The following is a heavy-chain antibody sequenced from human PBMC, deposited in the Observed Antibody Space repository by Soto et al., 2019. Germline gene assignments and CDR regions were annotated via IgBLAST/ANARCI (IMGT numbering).Heavy chain of an antibody. J-gene: IGHJ4*02. D-gene: IGHD2-2*03. V-gene: IGHV3-23*01. CDR2: ISGSGGST. Sequence: EVQLLESGGGLVQPGGSLRLSCAASGFTFSSYAMSWVRQAPGKGLEWVSAISGSGGSTYYADSVKGRFTISRDNSKNTMYLKLNSTRAEDTAVYDCAKEGGYSSNNSCYGPVDYCGQGTLVTVSS. CDR3: AKEGGYSSNNSCYGPVDY. CDR1: GFTFSSYA.